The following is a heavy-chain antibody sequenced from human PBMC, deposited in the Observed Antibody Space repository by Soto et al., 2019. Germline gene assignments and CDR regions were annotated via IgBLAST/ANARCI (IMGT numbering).Heavy chain of an antibody. D-gene: IGHD3-22*01. CDR3: ARQIVVVTDRFDP. Sequence: PSETLSLTCAVYGGSFSGYYWSWIRQPPGKGLEWIGEINHSGSTNYNPSLKSRVTISVDTSKNQFSLKLSSVTAADTAVYYCARQIVVVTDRFDPWGQGTLVTV. V-gene: IGHV4-34*01. CDR2: INHSGST. J-gene: IGHJ5*02. CDR1: GGSFSGYY.